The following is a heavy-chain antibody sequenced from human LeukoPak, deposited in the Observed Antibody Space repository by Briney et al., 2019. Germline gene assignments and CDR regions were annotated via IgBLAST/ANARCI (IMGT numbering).Heavy chain of an antibody. V-gene: IGHV3-74*01. J-gene: IGHJ4*02. CDR3: VRDRDGYNY. CDR2: IATDGSTT. Sequence: GGSLRLSCAASGFTFSNSLMHWVRQVPGKGLVWVARIATDGSTTHYADSVKGRFTISRDNGKNTLYLQMNRLRAEDTAVYYCVRDRDGYNYWGLGTLVTVSS. D-gene: IGHD5-24*01. CDR1: GFTFSNSL.